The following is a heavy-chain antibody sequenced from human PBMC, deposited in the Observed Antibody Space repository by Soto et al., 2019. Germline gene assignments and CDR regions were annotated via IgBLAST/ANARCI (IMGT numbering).Heavy chain of an antibody. Sequence: GASVKVSCKASGGTFSSYAISWVRQAPGQGLEWMGGLIPIFGTAHYAQKFQGRVTITRDESTSTAYMELSSLISEDTAMFYCARDRENMIRRVIIGGAFDIWGQGTMVTVSS. CDR3: ARDRENMIRRVIIGGAFDI. D-gene: IGHD3-10*01. CDR2: LIPIFGTA. V-gene: IGHV1-69*05. J-gene: IGHJ3*02. CDR1: GGTFSSYA.